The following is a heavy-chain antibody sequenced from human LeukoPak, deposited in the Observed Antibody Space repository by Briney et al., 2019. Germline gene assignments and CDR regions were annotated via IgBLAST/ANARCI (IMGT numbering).Heavy chain of an antibody. V-gene: IGHV3-21*04. CDR3: AKTGWEPGAYCFDY. CDR2: ISSSSSYI. J-gene: IGHJ4*02. D-gene: IGHD1-26*01. CDR1: GFTFSSYS. Sequence: GGSLRLSCAASGFTFSSYSMNWVRQAPGKGLEWVSSISSSSSYIYYADSVKGRFTISRDNAKNSLYLQMNSLRAEDTAVYYCAKTGWEPGAYCFDYWGQGTLVTVSS.